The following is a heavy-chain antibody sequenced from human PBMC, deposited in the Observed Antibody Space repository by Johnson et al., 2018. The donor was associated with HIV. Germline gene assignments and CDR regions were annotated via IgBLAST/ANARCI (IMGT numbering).Heavy chain of an antibody. Sequence: QVQLVESGGGLVKPGGSLRLSCAASGFIFSDHYMSWVRQAPGKGLEWVSYLSNSGSSIYYAASVKGRFTISRDNAKNSLNLQMNSLRAEDTAVYYCARDQKVQPSGYLDAFDIWGQGTMVTVSS. D-gene: IGHD5-12*01. J-gene: IGHJ3*02. V-gene: IGHV3-11*04. CDR1: GFIFSDHY. CDR3: ARDQKVQPSGYLDAFDI. CDR2: LSNSGSSI.